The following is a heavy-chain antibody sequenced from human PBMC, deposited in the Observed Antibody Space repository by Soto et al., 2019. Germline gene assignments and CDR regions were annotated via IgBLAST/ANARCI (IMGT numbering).Heavy chain of an antibody. CDR3: VRVPPCISTSCYNGYAFDI. J-gene: IGHJ3*02. CDR1: GDSVSSNSAA. D-gene: IGHD2-2*02. V-gene: IGHV6-1*01. CDR2: TYYRSKWYN. Sequence: SQTLSLTCAISGDSVSSNSAAWSWIRQSPSRGLEWLGRTYYRSKWYNDYAISVQSRITISPDTSKNQLFLQLNSVTPEDTAVYYCVRVPPCISTSCYNGYAFDIWGQGTMVTVSS.